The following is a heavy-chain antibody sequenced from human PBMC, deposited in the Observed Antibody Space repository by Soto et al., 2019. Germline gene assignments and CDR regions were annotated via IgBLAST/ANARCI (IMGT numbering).Heavy chain of an antibody. CDR3: VRDTYFSDSSGYTRCFDH. CDR2: SGDRASGYST. Sequence: GGALRVSCAASGLTLSDSCIDWVRQAPGKGLESVGGSGDRASGYSTIYPASVKGRFATSRDDSNNLVYLEMNSLTTVDTAVYYCVRDTYFSDSSGYTRCFDHWGQGTLVTVSS. CDR1: GLTLSDSC. V-gene: IGHV3-72*01. D-gene: IGHD3-22*01. J-gene: IGHJ5*02.